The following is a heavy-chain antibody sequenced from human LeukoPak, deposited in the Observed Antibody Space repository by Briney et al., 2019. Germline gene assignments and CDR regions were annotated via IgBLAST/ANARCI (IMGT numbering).Heavy chain of an antibody. D-gene: IGHD6-6*01. V-gene: IGHV1-69*13. J-gene: IGHJ3*02. Sequence: ASVKVSCKASGGTFSSYAISWVRQAPGQGLEWMGGIIPIFGTANYAQKFQGRVTITADESTSTAYMELSSLRSEDTAVYYCARDRAIAARFNDAFDIWGQGTMVTVSS. CDR1: GGTFSSYA. CDR2: IIPIFGTA. CDR3: ARDRAIAARFNDAFDI.